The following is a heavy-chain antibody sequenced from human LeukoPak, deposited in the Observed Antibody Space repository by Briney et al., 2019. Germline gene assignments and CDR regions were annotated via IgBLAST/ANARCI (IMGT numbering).Heavy chain of an antibody. J-gene: IGHJ5*02. CDR1: GGSFSGYY. Sequence: SETLSLTCAVYGGSFSGYYWSWIRQPPAKGVEWIGEINHSGSTNYNPPLKSRVTISVDTSTNQCSLKLSSVTAADTAVYYCARKNRARPLFSIVAAGPGWFEPWGQGTLVTVSS. CDR2: INHSGST. D-gene: IGHD6-13*01. CDR3: ARKNRARPLFSIVAAGPGWFEP. V-gene: IGHV4-34*01.